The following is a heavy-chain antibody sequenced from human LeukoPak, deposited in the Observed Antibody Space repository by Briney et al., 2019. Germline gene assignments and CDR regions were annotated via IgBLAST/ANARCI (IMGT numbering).Heavy chain of an antibody. CDR1: GFTFSSYS. CDR2: ISSSSSYI. J-gene: IGHJ4*02. Sequence: PGGSLRLSCAASGFTFSSYSMSWVRQAPGKGLKCVSAISSSSSYIYYADSVKGRSTISRDNAKNSLYLQMNGLRAEDTAVYYCARDRRGSYGDYTLFDYWGQGTLVTVSS. CDR3: ARDRRGSYGDYTLFDY. D-gene: IGHD4-17*01. V-gene: IGHV3-21*01.